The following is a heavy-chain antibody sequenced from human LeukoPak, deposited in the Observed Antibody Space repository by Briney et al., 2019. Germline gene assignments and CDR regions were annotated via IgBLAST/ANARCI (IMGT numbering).Heavy chain of an antibody. CDR2: ISGSGGST. CDR1: GFTFSSYW. V-gene: IGHV3-23*01. D-gene: IGHD6-19*01. CDR3: AGGDRNGWYFYY. J-gene: IGHJ4*02. Sequence: GGSLRLSCAASGFTFSSYWMHWVRQAPGKGLEWVSAISGSGGSTYYADSVKGRFTISRDNSKNTLYLQMNSLRAEDTALYLCAGGDRNGWYFYYWGQGTLVTVSS.